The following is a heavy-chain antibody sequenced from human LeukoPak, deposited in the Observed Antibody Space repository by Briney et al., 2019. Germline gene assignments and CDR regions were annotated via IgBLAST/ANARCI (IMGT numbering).Heavy chain of an antibody. D-gene: IGHD1-26*01. Sequence: GGSLRLSCAASGFTFSTYNMNWVRQAPGKGLEWLSYISSSSSTIYYADSVKGRFTISRDNSKNTLYLQMNSLRAEDTAVYYCAKDDSGSYTLKYWGQGTLVTVSS. CDR2: ISSSSSTI. CDR3: AKDDSGSYTLKY. CDR1: GFTFSTYN. V-gene: IGHV3-48*01. J-gene: IGHJ4*02.